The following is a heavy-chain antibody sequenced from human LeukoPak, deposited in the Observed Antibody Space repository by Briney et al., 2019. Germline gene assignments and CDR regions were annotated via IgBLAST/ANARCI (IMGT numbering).Heavy chain of an antibody. V-gene: IGHV4-39*01. CDR2: IYYSGST. CDR3: SGVAVAGPGRVYFDY. D-gene: IGHD6-19*01. CDR1: GGSISSSSYY. Sequence: PSETLSLTCTVSGGSISSSSYYWGWIRQPPGKGLEWIGSIYYSGSTYYNPSLKSRVTISVDTSKNQFSLKLSSVTAADTAVYYCSGVAVAGPGRVYFDYWGQGTLVTVSS. J-gene: IGHJ4*02.